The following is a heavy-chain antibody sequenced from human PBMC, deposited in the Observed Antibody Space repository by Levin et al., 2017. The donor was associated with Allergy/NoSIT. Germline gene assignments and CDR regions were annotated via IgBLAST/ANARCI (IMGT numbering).Heavy chain of an antibody. J-gene: IGHJ4*02. Sequence: GESLKISCAASGFAFSSYAMSWVRQAPGKGLEWVSGISGSGGDTHYADSVQGRFTISRDNSKNTLYLQMKSLRAEDTAVYFCAKGGYHSDNSALYQLDKNFECWGQGTLLTVSS. CDR2: ISGSGGDT. CDR1: GFAFSSYA. D-gene: IGHD3-22*01. V-gene: IGHV3-23*01. CDR3: AKGGYHSDNSALYQLDKNFEC.